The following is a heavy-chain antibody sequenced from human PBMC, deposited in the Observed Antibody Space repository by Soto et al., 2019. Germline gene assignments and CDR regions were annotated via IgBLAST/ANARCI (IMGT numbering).Heavy chain of an antibody. V-gene: IGHV3-30-3*01. CDR1: GFTFSSYA. CDR3: AREDIYTGIVGATWIAFDI. J-gene: IGHJ3*02. CDR2: ISYDGSNK. Sequence: QVQLVESGGGVVQPGRSLRLSCAASGFTFSSYAMHWVRQAPGKGLEWVAVISYDGSNKYYADSMKGRFTISRDNSKNTLYLQMNSLRAEDTAVYYCAREDIYTGIVGATWIAFDIWGQGTMVTVSS. D-gene: IGHD1-26*01.